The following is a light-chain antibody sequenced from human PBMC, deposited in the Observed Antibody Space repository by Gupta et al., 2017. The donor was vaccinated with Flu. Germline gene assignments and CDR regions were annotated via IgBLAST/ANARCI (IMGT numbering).Light chain of an antibody. V-gene: IGLV2-8*01. CDR1: GSDVGSYKY. CDR3: VSYATNDYGV. Sequence: VTVTCTGTGSDVGSYKYVSCYQQPAGRPPMVMNYDINRRPSVVPGLFSCTNSGTAAFPTVSVLQADDEAYYCHVSYATNDYGVFGGGTKLTVL. J-gene: IGLJ3*02. CDR2: DIN.